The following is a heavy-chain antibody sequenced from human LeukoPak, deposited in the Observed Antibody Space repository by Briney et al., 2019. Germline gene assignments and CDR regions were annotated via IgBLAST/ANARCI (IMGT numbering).Heavy chain of an antibody. J-gene: IGHJ4*02. D-gene: IGHD5-12*01. V-gene: IGHV4-38-2*02. CDR1: GYSLSTGDY. Sequence: SETLSLTCTVSGYSLSTGDYCSWIRPPPPQGLDWSGSIYHSGSTYYNPSLKSRVTISVDTSKNQFSLKLSSVTAADTAVYYCARDATMMGNYFNYWGQGTLVTVSS. CDR2: IYHSGST. CDR3: ARDATMMGNYFNY.